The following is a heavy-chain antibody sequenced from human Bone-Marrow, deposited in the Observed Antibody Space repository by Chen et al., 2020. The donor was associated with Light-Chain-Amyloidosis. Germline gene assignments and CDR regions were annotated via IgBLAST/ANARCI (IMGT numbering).Heavy chain of an antibody. CDR2: ISGYDGKT. J-gene: IGHJ3*01. D-gene: IGHD4-17*01. CDR1: GYNFVSSG. CDR3: ARSAYYGAHLGVWAFDV. Sequence: QVQMVQSGDEVRKPGASVKVSCKASGYNFVSSGINWVRQAPGQGLEWMALISGYDGKTKYAGKFQGKLTITTETSPRTGYMGLRGLTSDGTGVYFCARSAYYGAHLGVWAFDVWGQGTMVTVSS. V-gene: IGHV1-18*04.